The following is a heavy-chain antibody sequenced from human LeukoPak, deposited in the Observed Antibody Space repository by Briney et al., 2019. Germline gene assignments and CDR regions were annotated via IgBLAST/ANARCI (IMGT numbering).Heavy chain of an antibody. D-gene: IGHD3-10*01. CDR2: INDSGST. V-gene: IGHV4-34*01. J-gene: IGHJ4*02. CDR1: GGSFSGYN. Sequence: SETLSLTCAVYGGSFSGYNWSWIRQPPGKGLEWIGEINDSGSTNYNPSLKSRVTISVDTSKNQFSLKLSSVTAADTAVYYCARRRHYYGSGRPFDYWGQGTLVTVSS. CDR3: ARRRHYYGSGRPFDY.